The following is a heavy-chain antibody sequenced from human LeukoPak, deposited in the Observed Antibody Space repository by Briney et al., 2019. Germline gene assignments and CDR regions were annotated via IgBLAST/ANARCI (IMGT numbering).Heavy chain of an antibody. D-gene: IGHD1-1*01. CDR3: ATDRLEIYSFHI. J-gene: IGHJ3*02. CDR1: GYSLSDLS. CDR2: FEPEEGEHGET. V-gene: IGHV1-24*01. Sequence: GASVKVSCRVSGYSLSDLSIHWVRHVGGKGLEWMGGFEPEEGEHGETIFAQNFEDRLTLTEDTAADTAYMELASLTSEDTAAYYCATDRLEIYSFHIWGQGTMVTVSS.